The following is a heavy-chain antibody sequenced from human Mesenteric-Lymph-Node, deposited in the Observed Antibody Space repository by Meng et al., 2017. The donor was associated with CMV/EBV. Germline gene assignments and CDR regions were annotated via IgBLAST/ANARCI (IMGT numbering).Heavy chain of an antibody. CDR1: GFTFSTYC. CDR3: ARDQCSSTSCDYYYGMDV. V-gene: IGHV3-7*01. D-gene: IGHD2-2*01. Sequence: GESLKISCAASGFTFSTYCMSWVRQAPGRGLEWVASIRHDGSEKYYVDSVEGRFTISRDNAKNSLYLQMNSLRAEDTAVYYCARDQCSSTSCDYYYGMDVWGQGTTVTVSS. J-gene: IGHJ6*02. CDR2: IRHDGSEK.